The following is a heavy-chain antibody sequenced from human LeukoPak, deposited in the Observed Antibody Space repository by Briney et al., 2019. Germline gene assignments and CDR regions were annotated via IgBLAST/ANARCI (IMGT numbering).Heavy chain of an antibody. D-gene: IGHD2-2*01. J-gene: IGHJ4*02. Sequence: GGSLRLSCAASGFTFTNYVMSWVRQAPGKGLEWVSGISGSGGRTFYADSVKGRFSISRDNSKNTLSLQMNSLRADDTAVYYCAKDSWRDQLPFIFDYWGQGILVTVSP. V-gene: IGHV3-23*01. CDR1: GFTFTNYV. CDR3: AKDSWRDQLPFIFDY. CDR2: ISGSGGRT.